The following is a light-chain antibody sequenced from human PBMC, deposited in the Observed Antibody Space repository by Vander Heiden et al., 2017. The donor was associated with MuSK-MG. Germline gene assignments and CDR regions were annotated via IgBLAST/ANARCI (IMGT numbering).Light chain of an antibody. V-gene: IGLV8-61*01. J-gene: IGLJ2*01. Sequence: QTVVTQEPSFSVSPGGTVTLTCGLSSGSVSTSYYPSWYQQTPGQAPRTLIDSTNTRSSGVPDRGSGSILGNKAALNITGAQADDESDDYCVMYMGSGRAVVGGGTKLTVL. CDR2: STN. CDR1: SGSVSTSYY. CDR3: VMYMGSGRAV.